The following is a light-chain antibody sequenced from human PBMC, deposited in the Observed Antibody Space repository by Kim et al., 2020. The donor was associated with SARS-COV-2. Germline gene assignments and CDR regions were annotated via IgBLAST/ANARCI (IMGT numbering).Light chain of an antibody. CDR1: SLRSYY. J-gene: IGLJ2*01. Sequence: SYELTQDPAVSVALGQTVRITCQGDSLRSYYASWYQQKPGQAPVLVIYGKNNRPSGIPDRFSGSSSGNTASLTIPGAQAEDEADYYCNSRDSSGKHLGVF. CDR2: GKN. CDR3: NSRDSSGKHLGV. V-gene: IGLV3-19*01.